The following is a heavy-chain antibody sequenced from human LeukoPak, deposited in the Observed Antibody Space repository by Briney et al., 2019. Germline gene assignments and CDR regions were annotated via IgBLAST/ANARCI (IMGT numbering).Heavy chain of an antibody. J-gene: IGHJ4*02. D-gene: IGHD1-26*01. CDR1: GFTFSSYA. Sequence: PGGSLRLSCAASGFTFSSYAKRWVRQAPGKGLEWVSTISASGGTTYYADSVKGRFTISRDRSKNTLYLQMNSLRAEDTAVYYCAKDWWDEWGQGTLVTVSS. CDR3: AKDWWDE. V-gene: IGHV3-23*01. CDR2: ISASGGTT.